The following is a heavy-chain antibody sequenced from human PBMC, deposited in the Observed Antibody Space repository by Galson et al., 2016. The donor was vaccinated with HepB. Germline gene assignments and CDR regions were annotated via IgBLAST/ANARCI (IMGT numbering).Heavy chain of an antibody. J-gene: IGHJ6*03. CDR1: GFSLTTNGMR. Sequence: ALVKPTQTLTLTCTFSGFSLTTNGMRVSWVRQPPGKALEWLARIDWDDDKFYNTSLKTRLTISKDTSKNQVVLTMTNMDPVDTATYYCARTRYTHYFYMDVRGKGTTVTVSS. CDR2: IDWDDDK. V-gene: IGHV2-70*04. D-gene: IGHD2-2*02. CDR3: ARTRYTHYFYMDV.